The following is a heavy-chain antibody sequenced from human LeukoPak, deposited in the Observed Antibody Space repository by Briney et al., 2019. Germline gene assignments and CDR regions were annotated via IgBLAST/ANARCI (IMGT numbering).Heavy chain of an antibody. CDR2: INPNSGGT. J-gene: IGHJ5*02. V-gene: IGHV1-2*02. Sequence: ASVKVSCKASGHTFTGYYMHWVRQAPGQGLEWMGWINPNSGGTNYAQKFQGRVPMTRDTSISTAYMELSRLRSDDTAVYYCAREKFLKDLTTVTTGRFDPWGQGTLVTVSS. CDR1: GHTFTGYY. CDR3: AREKFLKDLTTVTTGRFDP. D-gene: IGHD4-17*01.